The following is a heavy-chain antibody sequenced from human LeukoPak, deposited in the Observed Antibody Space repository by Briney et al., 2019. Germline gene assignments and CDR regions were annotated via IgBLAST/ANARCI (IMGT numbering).Heavy chain of an antibody. V-gene: IGHV4-59*12. CDR3: AREGGCSGGSCYSNNWFDP. D-gene: IGHD2-15*01. J-gene: IGHJ5*02. CDR1: GGSISSYY. Sequence: SETLSLTCTVSGGSISSYYWSWIRQPPGKGLEWIGYIYYSGSTNYNPSLKSRVTISVDTSKNQFSLKLSSVTAADTAVYYCAREGGCSGGSCYSNNWFDPWGQGTLVTVSS. CDR2: IYYSGST.